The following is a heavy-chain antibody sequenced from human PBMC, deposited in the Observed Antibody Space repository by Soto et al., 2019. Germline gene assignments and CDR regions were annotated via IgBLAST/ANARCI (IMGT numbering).Heavy chain of an antibody. J-gene: IGHJ6*02. D-gene: IGHD7-27*01. V-gene: IGHV3-33*01. CDR1: GFTFSSYG. CDR2: ISYDGSSK. CDR3: ARDTGDWGLYYGMGV. Sequence: PGGPLRLSCAASGFTFSSYGMHWVRQAPGKGLEWVAVISYDGSSKYFADSLKGRFTISRDNSKNTLYLQMNSLRVEDTAVYYCARDTGDWGLYYGMGVWGQGTTVTVSS.